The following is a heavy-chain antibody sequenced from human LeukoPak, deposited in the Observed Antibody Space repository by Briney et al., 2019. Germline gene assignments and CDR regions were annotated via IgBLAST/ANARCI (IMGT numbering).Heavy chain of an antibody. CDR2: ISASDGST. Sequence: PGGSLRLSCAASGFTFSNYAMTWVRQAPGKGLEWVSTISASDGSTYYADSVKGRFTISRDNSKSTLSLQMNRLRAEDTAIYYCAKDRITIQGDAFDFWGQGTMVTVSS. CDR3: AKDRITIQGDAFDF. D-gene: IGHD2-15*01. CDR1: GFTFSNYA. V-gene: IGHV3-23*01. J-gene: IGHJ3*01.